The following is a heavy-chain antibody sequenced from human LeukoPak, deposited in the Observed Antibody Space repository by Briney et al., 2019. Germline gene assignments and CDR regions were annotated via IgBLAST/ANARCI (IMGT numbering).Heavy chain of an antibody. CDR3: ATLYSSSWPYYYYYGMDV. V-gene: IGHV4-39*07. D-gene: IGHD6-13*01. J-gene: IGHJ6*02. CDR1: GGPISSSSYY. CDR2: IYYSGST. Sequence: SETLSLTCTVSGGPISSSSYYWGWIRQPPGKGLEWIGSIYYSGSTYYNPSLKSRVTISVDTSKNQFSLKLSSVTAADTAVYYCATLYSSSWPYYYYYGMDVWGQGTTVTVSS.